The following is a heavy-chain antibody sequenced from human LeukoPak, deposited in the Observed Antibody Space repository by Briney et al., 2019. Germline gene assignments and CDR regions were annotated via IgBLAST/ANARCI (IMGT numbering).Heavy chain of an antibody. CDR2: TQTSGTT. D-gene: IGHD1-14*01. V-gene: IGHV4-4*07. Sequence: SETLSLTCTVSGGSISTNYWNWIRQPAGKGLEWIGRTQTSGTTNYNPSLKSRVTMSLDTSKNQFSLKLSSVTAADTAVYYCARTTGLTLWGQGTLVTVSS. CDR1: GGSISTNY. J-gene: IGHJ4*02. CDR3: ARTTGLTL.